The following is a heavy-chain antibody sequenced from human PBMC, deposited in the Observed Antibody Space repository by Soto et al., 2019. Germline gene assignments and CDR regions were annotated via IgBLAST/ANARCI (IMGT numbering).Heavy chain of an antibody. J-gene: IGHJ4*02. CDR2: ISYDGSNK. Sequence: QVQLVESGGGVVQPGRSLRLSCAASGFTFSSYGMHWVRQAPGKGLEWVAVISYDGSNKYYADSVKGRFTISRDNSKNTLYLQMNSLRDEDTAVYYCAKGSGAIFDYWGQGTLVTGSS. D-gene: IGHD3-10*01. V-gene: IGHV3-30*18. CDR3: AKGSGAIFDY. CDR1: GFTFSSYG.